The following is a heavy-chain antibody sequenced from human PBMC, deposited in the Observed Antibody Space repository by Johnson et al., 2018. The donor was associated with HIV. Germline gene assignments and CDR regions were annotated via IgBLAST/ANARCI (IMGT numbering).Heavy chain of an antibody. J-gene: IGHJ3*02. V-gene: IGHV3-30*02. CDR1: GFTFSSYG. CDR3: ARDRAPVYSSSSSPFDAFDI. D-gene: IGHD6-6*01. Sequence: QVQLVESGGGLVQPGGSLRLSCAASGFTFSSYGMHWVRQAPGKGLEWVAFIRYDGSNKYYADSVKGRFTISRDNSKNTLYLQMNSLRADDTAVYYCARDRAPVYSSSSSPFDAFDIWGQGTMVTVSS. CDR2: IRYDGSNK.